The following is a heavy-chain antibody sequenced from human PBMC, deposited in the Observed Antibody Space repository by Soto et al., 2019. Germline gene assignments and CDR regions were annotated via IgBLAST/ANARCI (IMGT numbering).Heavy chain of an antibody. D-gene: IGHD5-12*01. CDR2: IYYSGST. J-gene: IGHJ4*02. V-gene: IGHV4-30-4*01. CDR1: GDSINNYY. CDR3: ARAGVATSGNDY. Sequence: SETLSLTCTVSGDSINNYYWSWIRQPPGKGLEWIGYIYYSGSTYYNPSLKSRVTISVDTSKNQFSLKLSSVTAADTAVYYCARAGVATSGNDYWGQGTLVTVSS.